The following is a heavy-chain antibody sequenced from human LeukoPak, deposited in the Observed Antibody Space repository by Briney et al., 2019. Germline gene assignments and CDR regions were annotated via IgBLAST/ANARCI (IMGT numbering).Heavy chain of an antibody. J-gene: IGHJ6*02. V-gene: IGHV3-30*18. D-gene: IGHD6-13*01. CDR1: GFTFNSYG. CDR3: AKVRLSSSWTYYYGMDV. Sequence: PGGSLRLSCAASGFTFNSYGMHWVRQAPGKGLEWVAVISYDGSKKYYADSVKGRFTISRDNSKNTMYVQMNSLRAEDTAVYYCAKVRLSSSWTYYYGMDVWGQGTTVTVSS. CDR2: ISYDGSKK.